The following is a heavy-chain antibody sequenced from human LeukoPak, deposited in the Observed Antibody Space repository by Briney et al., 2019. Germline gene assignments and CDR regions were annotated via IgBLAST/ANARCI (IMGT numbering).Heavy chain of an antibody. J-gene: IGHJ5*02. CDR1: GYTFTSYY. D-gene: IGHD5-18*01. Sequence: ASVKVSCKASGYTFTSYYMHWVRQAPGQGLEWMGIINPSGGSTSYAQKFQGRVTMTRDTSTSTVYVELSSLRSEDTAVYYCARLVLDDTAMATGWFDPWGQGTLVTVSS. V-gene: IGHV1-46*01. CDR2: INPSGGST. CDR3: ARLVLDDTAMATGWFDP.